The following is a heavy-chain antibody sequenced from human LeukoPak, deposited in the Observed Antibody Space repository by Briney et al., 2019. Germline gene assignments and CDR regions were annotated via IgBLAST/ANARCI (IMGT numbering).Heavy chain of an antibody. D-gene: IGHD2-15*01. CDR2: IYYSGST. V-gene: IGHV4-59*01. J-gene: IGHJ5*02. Sequence: SETLSLTCTVSGGSISSYYWSWIRQPPGKGLEWMGYIYYSGSTNYNPSLKSRVTISVDTSKNQFSLKLSSVTAADTAVYYCARVGIRSAFKPRVWFDPWGQGTLVTVSS. CDR3: ARVGIRSAFKPRVWFDP. CDR1: GGSISSYY.